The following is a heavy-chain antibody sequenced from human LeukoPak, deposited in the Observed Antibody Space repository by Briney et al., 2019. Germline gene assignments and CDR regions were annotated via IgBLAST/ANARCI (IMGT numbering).Heavy chain of an antibody. Sequence: GGSLRLSCAASGFTFSSYGMHWVRQAPGKGLEWVAFIRYDGSNKYYADSVKGRFTISRDNSKNTLYLQMNSLKTEDTAVYYCTTQPWQVDYWGQGTLVTVSS. D-gene: IGHD6-19*01. CDR2: IRYDGSNK. V-gene: IGHV3-30*02. CDR3: TTQPWQVDY. CDR1: GFTFSSYG. J-gene: IGHJ4*02.